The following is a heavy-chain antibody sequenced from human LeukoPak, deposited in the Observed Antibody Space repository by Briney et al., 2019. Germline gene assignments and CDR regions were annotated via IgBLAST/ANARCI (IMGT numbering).Heavy chain of an antibody. CDR3: ARAVGDSGYGRYFDY. Sequence: SETLCLTCTVSGGSISTYYWSWIRQPPGKGLEWIGNVYNTGSTNYNPSLESRVTISVDTSKNHFSLRLSSVTAADTAVYYCARAVGDSGYGRYFDYWGQGTLVTVSS. CDR2: VYNTGST. V-gene: IGHV4-59*01. D-gene: IGHD5-12*01. CDR1: GGSISTYY. J-gene: IGHJ4*02.